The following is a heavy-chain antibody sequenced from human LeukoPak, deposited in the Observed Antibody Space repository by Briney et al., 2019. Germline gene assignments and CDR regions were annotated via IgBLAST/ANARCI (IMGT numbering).Heavy chain of an antibody. CDR1: GYTFTSYY. CDR2: INPSGGST. Sequence: ASVKVSCKSSGYTFTSYYMHWVRQAPGQGLEWMGIINPSGGSTSYAQKFQSRVTMTRDMSTSTVYMELSSLRSEDTAVYYCARWAYYYDSSGYYLYYWGQGTLVTVSS. CDR3: ARWAYYYDSSGYYLYY. J-gene: IGHJ4*02. V-gene: IGHV1-46*01. D-gene: IGHD3-22*01.